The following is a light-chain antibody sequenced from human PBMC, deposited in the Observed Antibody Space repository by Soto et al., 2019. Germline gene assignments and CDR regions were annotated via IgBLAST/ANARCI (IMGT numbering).Light chain of an antibody. CDR1: QSFNSIY. CDR2: GAS. J-gene: IGKJ1*01. V-gene: IGKV3-20*01. CDR3: HQYDSWT. Sequence: EIVLTQYPGTLSLSPGERATLSCRASQSFNSIYLAWYQQKPGQALRLLIYGASSRATGIPDRFSGSGSGTDFTLTISRLEPEDFAVYYCHQYDSWTFGQGTKVDIK.